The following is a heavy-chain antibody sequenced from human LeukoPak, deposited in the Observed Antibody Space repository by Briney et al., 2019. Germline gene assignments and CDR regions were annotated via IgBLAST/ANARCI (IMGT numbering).Heavy chain of an antibody. J-gene: IGHJ4*02. CDR3: ARETIVGAPRGSFDY. D-gene: IGHD1-26*01. Sequence: PSETLSLTCTVSGGSISSDSYYWSWIRQPAGKGLEWIGRIYTSGSTNYNPSLKSRVTISVDTSKNQFSLKLSSVTAADTAVYYCARETIVGAPRGSFDYWGQGTLVTVSS. CDR1: GGSISSDSYY. CDR2: IYTSGST. V-gene: IGHV4-61*02.